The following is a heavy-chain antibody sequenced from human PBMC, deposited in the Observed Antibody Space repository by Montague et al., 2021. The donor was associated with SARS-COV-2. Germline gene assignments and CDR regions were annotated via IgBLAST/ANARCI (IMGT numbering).Heavy chain of an antibody. CDR3: TREGYQVLWSDYYYYGMDV. D-gene: IGHD2-2*01. CDR1: GGSFSGYY. J-gene: IGHJ6*02. V-gene: IGHV4-34*01. Sequence: SETLSLTCAVYGGSFSGYYWGWIRQPPGEGLEWIGEINHSGSTNYNPSLKSRVTMSVDTSKNQFSLKLSSVTAADTAVYYCTREGYQVLWSDYYYYGMDVWGQGTTVTVSS. CDR2: INHSGST.